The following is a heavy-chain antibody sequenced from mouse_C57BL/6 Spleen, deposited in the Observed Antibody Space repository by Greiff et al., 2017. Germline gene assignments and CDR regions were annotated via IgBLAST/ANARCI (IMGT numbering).Heavy chain of an antibody. CDR2: INYDGSST. Sequence: EVQRVESEGGLVQPGSSIKLSCTASGFTFSDYYMAWVRQVPEKGLEWVANINYDGSSTYYLDSLKSRFIISRDNAKNILYLQMSSLKSEDTATYYCARDRPLDYWGQGTTLTVSS. CDR3: ARDRPLDY. J-gene: IGHJ2*01. CDR1: GFTFSDYY. V-gene: IGHV5-16*01.